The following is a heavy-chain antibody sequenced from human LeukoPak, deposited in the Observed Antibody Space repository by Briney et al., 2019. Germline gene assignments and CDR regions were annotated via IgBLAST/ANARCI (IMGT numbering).Heavy chain of an antibody. CDR1: GGSISSTTDY. CDR2: IFYSGTT. D-gene: IGHD3-22*01. CDR3: ARLYYYDSSEGDY. Sequence: SETLSLTCTVSGGSISSTTDYWGWIRQPPGKGLEWIGSIFYSGTTYYNPSLKSRVTISVDTSKNQFSLKLSSVTAADTAVYYCARLYYYDSSEGDYWGQGTLVTVSS. J-gene: IGHJ4*02. V-gene: IGHV4-39*07.